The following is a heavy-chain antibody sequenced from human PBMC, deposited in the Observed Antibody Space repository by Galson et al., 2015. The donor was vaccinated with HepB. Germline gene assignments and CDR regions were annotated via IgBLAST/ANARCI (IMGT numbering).Heavy chain of an antibody. D-gene: IGHD4-17*01. CDR1: GFAFNNYY. CDR2: ISSSRTYL. V-gene: IGHV3-21*01. Sequence: SLRLSCAASGFAFNNYYMNWVRQAPGKGLEWVSSISSSRTYLYFADSVKGRFAISRDNAKNSLYLQMDSLRAEDTAVYYCARDRDYGDYGGDFDIWGQGTMVTVS. J-gene: IGHJ3*02. CDR3: ARDRDYGDYGGDFDI.